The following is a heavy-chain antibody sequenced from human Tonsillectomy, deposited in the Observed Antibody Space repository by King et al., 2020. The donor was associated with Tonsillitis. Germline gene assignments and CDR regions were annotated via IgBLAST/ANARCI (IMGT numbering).Heavy chain of an antibody. CDR3: ARGSNLAAAGTGYYFDY. CDR2: IYDSGST. CDR1: GGSISSYY. Sequence: QLQESGPGLVKPSETLSLTCTVSGGSISSYYWSWIRQPPGKGLEWIGYIYDSGSTNYNPSLKSRGTISVDTAKNQLSLKLNSVTAADTAVYYCARGSNLAAAGTGYYFDYWGQGTLVTVSS. J-gene: IGHJ4*02. D-gene: IGHD6-13*01. V-gene: IGHV4-59*01.